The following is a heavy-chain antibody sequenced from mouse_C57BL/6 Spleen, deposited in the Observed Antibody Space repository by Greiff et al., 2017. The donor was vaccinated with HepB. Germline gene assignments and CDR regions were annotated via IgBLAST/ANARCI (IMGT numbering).Heavy chain of an antibody. CDR3: ARSTTVVAHWYFDV. D-gene: IGHD1-1*01. V-gene: IGHV1-80*01. Sequence: QVHVKQSGAELVKPGASVKISCKASGYAFSSYWMNWVKQRPGKGLEWIGQIYPGDGDTNYNGKFKGKATLTADKSSSTAYMQLSSLTSADSAVYFCARSTTVVAHWYFDVWGTGTTVTVSS. CDR2: IYPGDGDT. J-gene: IGHJ1*03. CDR1: GYAFSSYW.